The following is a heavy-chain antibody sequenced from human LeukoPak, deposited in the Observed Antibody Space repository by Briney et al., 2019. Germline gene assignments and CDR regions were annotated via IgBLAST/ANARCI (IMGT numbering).Heavy chain of an antibody. Sequence: SETLSLTCTVSGGSISSGSYYWSWIRQPAGKGLEWIGRIYTSGSTNYNPSLKSRVTMSVDTSKNQVSLKLSSVTAADTAIYYCASEFSVWGQGTLVTVSS. V-gene: IGHV4-61*02. CDR2: IYTSGST. CDR1: GGSISSGSYY. CDR3: ASEFSV. J-gene: IGHJ4*02. D-gene: IGHD5/OR15-5a*01.